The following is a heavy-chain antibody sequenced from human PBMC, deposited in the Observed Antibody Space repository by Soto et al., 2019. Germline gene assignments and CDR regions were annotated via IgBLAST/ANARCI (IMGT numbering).Heavy chain of an antibody. D-gene: IGHD3-3*01. J-gene: IGHJ6*02. CDR2: IIPIFGTA. CDR1: GGTFSSYA. Sequence: ASVKVSCKASGGTFSSYAISWVRQAPGQGLEWMGGIIPIFGTANHAQKFQGRVTITADESTSTAYMELSSLRSEDTAVYYCASPYDFWSGYSPAYYYYYGMDVWGQGTTVTVSS. V-gene: IGHV1-69*13. CDR3: ASPYDFWSGYSPAYYYYYGMDV.